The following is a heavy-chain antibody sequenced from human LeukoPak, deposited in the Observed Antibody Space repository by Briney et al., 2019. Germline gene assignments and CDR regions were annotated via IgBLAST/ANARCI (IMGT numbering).Heavy chain of an antibody. D-gene: IGHD3-22*01. CDR2: IRYDGSNK. Sequence: GGSLRLSCAASGFTFSSYGMHWVRQAPGKGLEWVAFIRYDGSNKYYADSVKGRFTISRDNSKNTLYLQMNSLRAEDTAVYYCAKDPSNYYDSSGHFDYGGQGTLVTVSS. V-gene: IGHV3-30*02. CDR1: GFTFSSYG. J-gene: IGHJ4*02. CDR3: AKDPSNYYDSSGHFDY.